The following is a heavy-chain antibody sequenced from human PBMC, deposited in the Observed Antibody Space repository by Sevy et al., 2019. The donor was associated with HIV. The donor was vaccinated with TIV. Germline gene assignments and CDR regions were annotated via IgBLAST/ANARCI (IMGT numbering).Heavy chain of an antibody. J-gene: IGHJ4*02. CDR2: IYPGDSDT. CDR3: AGQRGSYDPSFDY. V-gene: IGHV5-51*01. Sequence: GESLKISCKGSGYSFTSYWIGWVRQMPGKGLEWGGIIYPGDSDTRYSPSFQGQVTISADKSISTAYLQWSSLKASDTAMYYCAGQRGSYDPSFDYWGQGTLVTVSS. CDR1: GYSFTSYW. D-gene: IGHD1-26*01.